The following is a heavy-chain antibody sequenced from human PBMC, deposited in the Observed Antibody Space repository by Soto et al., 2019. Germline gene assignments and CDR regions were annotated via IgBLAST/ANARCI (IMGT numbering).Heavy chain of an antibody. CDR1: GGSISSYY. CDR2: IYYSGST. J-gene: IGHJ5*02. Sequence: SETLSLTCTVSGGSISSYYWSWIRQPPGKGLEWIGYIYYSGSTNYNPSLKSRVTISVDTSKNQFSLKLSSVTAADTAVYYCARFNARLYNWNDVNWFDPWGQGTLVTVSS. D-gene: IGHD1-1*01. V-gene: IGHV4-59*01. CDR3: ARFNARLYNWNDVNWFDP.